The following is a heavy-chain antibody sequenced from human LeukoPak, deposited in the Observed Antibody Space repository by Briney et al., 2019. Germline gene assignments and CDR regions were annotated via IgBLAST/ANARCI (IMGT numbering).Heavy chain of an antibody. D-gene: IGHD3-22*01. V-gene: IGHV1-2*02. CDR1: GYTFTGYY. J-gene: IGHJ5*02. CDR2: INPNSGGT. CDR3: ARDRGGYYDSSGYYSVWFDP. Sequence: RASVKVSCKASGYTFTGYYMHWVRQAPGQGLEWMGWINPNSGGTNYAQKFQGRVTMTRDTSISTAYMELSRLRSDDTAVYYCARDRGGYYDSSGYYSVWFDPWGQGTLVTVSS.